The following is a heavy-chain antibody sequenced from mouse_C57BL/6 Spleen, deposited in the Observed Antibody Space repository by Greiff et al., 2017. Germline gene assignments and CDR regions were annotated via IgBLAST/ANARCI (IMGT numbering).Heavy chain of an antibody. CDR1: GYTFTSYG. Sequence: FQLQQSGAELARPGASVKLSCKASGYTFTSYGISWVKQRTGPGLEWIGEIYPRSGNTYYNEKFKGKATLTADKSSSTAYMELRSLTSEDSAVYFCARKITTVVATEDYWGQGTTLTVSS. J-gene: IGHJ2*01. CDR3: ARKITTVVATEDY. CDR2: IYPRSGNT. D-gene: IGHD1-1*01. V-gene: IGHV1-81*01.